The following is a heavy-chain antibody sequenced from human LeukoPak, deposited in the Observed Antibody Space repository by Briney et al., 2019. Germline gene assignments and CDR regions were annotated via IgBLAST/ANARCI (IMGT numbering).Heavy chain of an antibody. D-gene: IGHD5-18*01. CDR3: ARPQGYSYGYLS. CDR1: GYTFTCYD. J-gene: IGHJ4*02. CDR2: MNPNSGNT. V-gene: IGHV1-8*01. Sequence: ASVKVSCKASGYTFTCYDINWVRQAAGQGLEWMGWMNPNSGNTGYAQKFQGRVTMTRNTSISTAYMELSSLRSEDTAVYYCARPQGYSYGYLSWGQGTLVTVSS.